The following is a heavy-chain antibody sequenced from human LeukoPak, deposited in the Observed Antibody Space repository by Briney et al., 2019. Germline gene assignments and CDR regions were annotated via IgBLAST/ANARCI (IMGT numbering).Heavy chain of an antibody. V-gene: IGHV4-59*08. D-gene: IGHD6-19*01. CDR3: ARRSGWDDLDY. Sequence: PSETLSLTCTVSGGSISSYYWSWIRQPPGKGLEWIGYIYYSGSTNYNPSLKSRVTISVDTSKNQFSLKLSSVTAADTAVYYCARRSGWDDLDYWGQGTLVTVSS. CDR1: GGSISSYY. J-gene: IGHJ4*02. CDR2: IYYSGST.